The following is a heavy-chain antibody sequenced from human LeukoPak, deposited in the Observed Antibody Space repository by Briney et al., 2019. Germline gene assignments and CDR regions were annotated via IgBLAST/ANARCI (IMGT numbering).Heavy chain of an antibody. J-gene: IGHJ3*02. CDR2: ISSNGGST. D-gene: IGHD3-10*01. Sequence: PGGSLRLSCAASGFTFSSYAMHWLRQAPGKGLEYVSAISSNGGSTYYANSVKGRFTISRDNSKNTLYLQMGSLRAEDMAVYYCAREGLVHTDRGAFDIWGQGTMVTVSS. CDR1: GFTFSSYA. V-gene: IGHV3-64*01. CDR3: AREGLVHTDRGAFDI.